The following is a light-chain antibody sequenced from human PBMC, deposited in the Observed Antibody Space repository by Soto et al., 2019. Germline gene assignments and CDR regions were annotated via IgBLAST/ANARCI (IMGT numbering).Light chain of an antibody. V-gene: IGKV1-5*01. CDR3: QQYGSSPWT. CDR2: DAS. J-gene: IGKJ1*01. CDR1: QSISSW. Sequence: DIQMTQSPSTLSASVGDRVTITCRASQSISSWLAWYQQKPGKAPKLLIYDASSLESGVPSRFSGSGSGTEFTLTISSLQPDDCAVYYCQQYGSSPWTFGQGTTVEIK.